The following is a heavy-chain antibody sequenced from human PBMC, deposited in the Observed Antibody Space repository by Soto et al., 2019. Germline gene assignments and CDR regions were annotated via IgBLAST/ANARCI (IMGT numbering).Heavy chain of an antibody. V-gene: IGHV1-69*01. Sequence: QVQLVQSGAEVKKPGSSVKVSCKASGGTFSSYAISWVRQAPGQGLEWMGGIIPIFGTASYAQKFQGRVTITADESTSTAYMELSSLRSEDTAVYYCARVENYDFWSGYYLYYYYGMDVWGQGTTVTVSS. D-gene: IGHD3-3*01. CDR1: GGTFSSYA. J-gene: IGHJ6*02. CDR2: IIPIFGTA. CDR3: ARVENYDFWSGYYLYYYYGMDV.